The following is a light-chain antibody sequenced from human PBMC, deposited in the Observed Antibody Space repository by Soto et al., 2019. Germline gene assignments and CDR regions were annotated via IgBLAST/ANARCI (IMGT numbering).Light chain of an antibody. CDR2: DVS. CDR3: CSYVGSFTGV. Sequence: QSALTQPRSVSGSPGQSVTISCTGTSSDVGGYNFVSWYQQHPGKTPKLMIYDVSQRPSGVPDRFSGSKSGNTASLTISGLQAEDEADYYCCSYVGSFTGVFGGGTKVTV. V-gene: IGLV2-11*01. J-gene: IGLJ2*01. CDR1: SSDVGGYNF.